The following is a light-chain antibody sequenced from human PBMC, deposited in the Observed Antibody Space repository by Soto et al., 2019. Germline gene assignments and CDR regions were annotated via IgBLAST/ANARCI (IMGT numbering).Light chain of an antibody. Sequence: QSALTQPASVSGSSGQSITISCTGTSSDVGGYNYVSWYQQHPGKAPKLMIYEVRNRPSGVSNRFSGSMSGNTASLTISGLQAEDEADYYCSSYTSSSTWVFGGGTKLTVL. CDR2: EVR. J-gene: IGLJ3*02. CDR1: SSDVGGYNY. CDR3: SSYTSSSTWV. V-gene: IGLV2-14*01.